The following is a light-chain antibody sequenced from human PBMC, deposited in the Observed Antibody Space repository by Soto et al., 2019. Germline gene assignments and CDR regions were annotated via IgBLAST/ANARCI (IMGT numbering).Light chain of an antibody. V-gene: IGKV1-5*01. CDR2: DAS. CDR1: QSISRS. J-gene: IGKJ3*01. CDR3: QQYQSYFLT. Sequence: DIQMTQPPSTLSASGGDRVPIPSRASQSISRSLARYQPKSGKAPKLLIYDASSLESGVPSRFSGSGFGTEFTLTISGLQPDDFATYYCQQYQSYFLTFGPATKVAI.